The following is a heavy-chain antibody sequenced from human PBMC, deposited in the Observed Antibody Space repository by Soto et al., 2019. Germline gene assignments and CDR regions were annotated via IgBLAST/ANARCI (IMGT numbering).Heavy chain of an antibody. CDR1: GLTFSSYA. CDR3: ARSSGGVFGIIIEGSNWLGP. V-gene: IGHV1-69*06. Sequence: ASVTVSCKASGLTFSSYAISWVRQAPGQGLEWMGGIIPIFGTANYAQKFQGRVTLTADKSTSTAHKELSSLRSHDHASHYRARSSGGVFGIIIEGSNWLGPWGQGSLVSVYS. D-gene: IGHD3-16*02. CDR2: IIPIFGTA. J-gene: IGHJ5*02.